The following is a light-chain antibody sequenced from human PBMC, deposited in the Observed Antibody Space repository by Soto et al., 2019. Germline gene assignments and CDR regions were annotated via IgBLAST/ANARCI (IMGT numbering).Light chain of an antibody. V-gene: IGKV3-20*01. J-gene: IGKJ4*01. CDR1: QSVSSSY. CDR3: QQYGSSPRLT. CDR2: GAS. Sequence: EIVLTQSPGTLSLSPGERGTLSCRASQSVSSSYLAWYQQKPGQAPRLLIYGASSRATGIPDRFSGSGSGTDFTLTISRLEPEDCAVYYCQQYGSSPRLTFGGGTKVEIK.